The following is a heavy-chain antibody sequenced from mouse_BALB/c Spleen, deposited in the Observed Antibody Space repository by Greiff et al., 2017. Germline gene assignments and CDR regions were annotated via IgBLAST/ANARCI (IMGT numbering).Heavy chain of an antibody. CDR3: ARHDGAYYFDY. D-gene: IGHD2-3*01. CDR1: GFTFSSFG. J-gene: IGHJ2*01. CDR2: ISSGSSTI. Sequence: EVKLVESGGGLVQPGGSRKLSCAASGFTFSSFGMHWVRQAPEKGLEWVAYISSGSSTIYYADTVKGRFTISRDNPKNTLFLQMTSLRSEDTAMYYCARHDGAYYFDYWGQGTTLTVSS. V-gene: IGHV5-17*02.